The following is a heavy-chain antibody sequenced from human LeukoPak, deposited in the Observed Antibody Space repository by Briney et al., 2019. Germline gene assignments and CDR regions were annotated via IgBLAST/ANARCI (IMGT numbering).Heavy chain of an antibody. J-gene: IGHJ4*02. CDR3: ARDPGGGNDVQTSPEWYYFDY. CDR2: MNPNSGNT. D-gene: IGHD1-1*01. V-gene: IGHV1-8*02. CDR1: GYTFTSYD. Sequence: ASVKVSCKASGYTFTSYDINWVRQATGQGLEWMGWMNPNSGNTGYAQKLQGRVTMTTDTSTSTAYMELRSLRSDDTAVYYCARDPGGGNDVQTSPEWYYFDYWGQGTLVTVSS.